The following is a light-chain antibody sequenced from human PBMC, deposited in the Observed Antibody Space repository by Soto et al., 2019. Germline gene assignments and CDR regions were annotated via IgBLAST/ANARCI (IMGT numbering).Light chain of an antibody. V-gene: IGLV1-40*01. CDR3: QSYDSSLNGV. CDR2: LNN. Sequence: QSALTQPPSVSGAPGQRVTISCTGSSSNIGAGYDVHWYQQLPGTAPKLLIYLNNNRPSGVPDRFSGSKSGTSASLAITGLQAEDEADYYCQSYDSSLNGVFGGGTKVTVL. CDR1: SSNIGAGYD. J-gene: IGLJ3*02.